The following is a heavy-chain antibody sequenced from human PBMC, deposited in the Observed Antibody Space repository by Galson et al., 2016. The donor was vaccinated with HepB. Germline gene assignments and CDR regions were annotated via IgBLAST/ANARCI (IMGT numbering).Heavy chain of an antibody. CDR3: AHSPSSASPHTFWGWFDP. J-gene: IGHJ5*02. D-gene: IGHD3-16*01. V-gene: IGHV2-5*02. CDR2: IHWDDDK. Sequence: PALVKPTQTLTLTCTCSGFSVGTHGVGVGWFRQPLGKALEWPPLIHWDDDKRYSPSLNRRPTITKDNPKIQVVLTKTNMDPVETATYYCAHSPSSASPHTFWGWFDPWGQGTLVSVSS. CDR1: GFSVGTHGVG.